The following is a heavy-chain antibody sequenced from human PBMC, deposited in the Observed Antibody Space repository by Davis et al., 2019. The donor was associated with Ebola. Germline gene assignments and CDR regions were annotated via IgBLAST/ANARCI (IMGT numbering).Heavy chain of an antibody. D-gene: IGHD4-17*01. CDR3: ATYGDYRKNAFDM. CDR2: INHIGST. J-gene: IGHJ3*02. Sequence: MPGGSLRLSCTVYGGSLSGYYWSWIRQPPGKGLEWIGEINHIGSTNYNPSLKSRVTISLDTSKNQFSLRMQSVTAADTAFYYCATYGDYRKNAFDMWGQGTMVTVSS. CDR1: GGSLSGYY. V-gene: IGHV4-34*01.